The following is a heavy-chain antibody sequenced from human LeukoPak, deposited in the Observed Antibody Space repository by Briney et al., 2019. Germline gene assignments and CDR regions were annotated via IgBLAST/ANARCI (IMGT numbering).Heavy chain of an antibody. CDR2: IIPILGIA. V-gene: IGHV1-69*04. D-gene: IGHD2-15*01. J-gene: IGHJ4*02. Sequence: ASVKVSCKASGGTFSSYAISWVRQAPGQGLEWMGRIIPILGIANYAQKFQGRVTITADKSTSTAYMELSSLRSEDTAVYYCAREDKAYCSGGSCYSLDYWGQGTLVTVSS. CDR1: GGTFSSYA. CDR3: AREDKAYCSGGSCYSLDY.